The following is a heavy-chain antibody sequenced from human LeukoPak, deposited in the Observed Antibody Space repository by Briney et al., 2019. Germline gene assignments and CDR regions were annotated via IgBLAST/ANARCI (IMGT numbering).Heavy chain of an antibody. CDR1: GGSISSYY. V-gene: IGHV4-59*01. J-gene: IGHJ5*02. CDR2: IYYSGST. D-gene: IGHD3-10*01. CDR3: ARGGYYGSGNDFRFDP. Sequence: MTSETLSLTCTVSGGSISSYYWSWIRQPPGKGLEWIGYIYYSGSTNYNPSLKSRVTISVDTSKSQFSLKLSSVTAADTAIYYCARGGYYGSGNDFRFDPWGQGTLVTVSS.